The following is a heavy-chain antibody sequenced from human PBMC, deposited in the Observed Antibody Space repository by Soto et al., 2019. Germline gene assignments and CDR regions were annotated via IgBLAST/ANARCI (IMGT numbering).Heavy chain of an antibody. D-gene: IGHD2-15*01. V-gene: IGHV1-2*02. CDR1: GYTFTGYY. J-gene: IGHJ4*02. Sequence: QVQLVQSGAEVKKPGASVKVSCKASGYTFTGYYIHWVRQAPGQGLEWMGWINPNSGGTKYPQKFQGRVTMTRDTTIRSVYMSLTGLKSDETAGYFCARDLAKGGGSTGFDYWGQGTMVGGSS. CDR2: INPNSGGT. CDR3: ARDLAKGGGSTGFDY.